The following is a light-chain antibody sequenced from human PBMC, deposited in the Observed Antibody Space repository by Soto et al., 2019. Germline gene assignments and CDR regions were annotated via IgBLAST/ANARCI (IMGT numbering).Light chain of an antibody. CDR1: QSVSIL. CDR3: QQYNNWPRT. V-gene: IGKV3-15*01. CDR2: GAT. Sequence: EIVMTXSXXTXXVXPXERATLSCRASQSVSILLAWYQQKPGQAPRLLIHGATTRATGIPARFSGSGSGTEFTLTISSLQSEDFAVYYCQQYNNWPRTFGQGTKVDIK. J-gene: IGKJ1*01.